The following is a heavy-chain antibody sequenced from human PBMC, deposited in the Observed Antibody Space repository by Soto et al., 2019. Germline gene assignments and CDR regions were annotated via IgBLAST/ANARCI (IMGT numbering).Heavy chain of an antibody. CDR1: GGSISSYY. V-gene: IGHV4-59*12. CDR3: ARGTPPKVQQNYYMDV. CDR2: INYSGST. D-gene: IGHD3-10*01. Sequence: SEALSLTCTVSGGSISSYYWSWIRQPPGKGLEWIGYINYSGSTNYNPSLKSRVTISVDTSKNQFSLKLSSVTAADTAVYYCARGTPPKVQQNYYMDVWGKGTTVTVSS. J-gene: IGHJ6*03.